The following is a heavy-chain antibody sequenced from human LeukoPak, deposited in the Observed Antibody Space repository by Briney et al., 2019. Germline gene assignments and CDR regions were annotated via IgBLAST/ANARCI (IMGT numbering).Heavy chain of an antibody. J-gene: IGHJ4*02. CDR1: GGSISSGSYY. CDR3: ARGGERYCSSTSCSLDY. D-gene: IGHD2-2*01. V-gene: IGHV4-61*02. CDR2: ICTSGST. Sequence: SQTLSLTCTVSGGSISSGSYYWSWIRQPAGKGLEWIGRICTSGSTNYNPSLKSRVTIPVDTSKNQFSLKLSSVTAADTAVYYCARGGERYCSSTSCSLDYWGQGTLVTVSS.